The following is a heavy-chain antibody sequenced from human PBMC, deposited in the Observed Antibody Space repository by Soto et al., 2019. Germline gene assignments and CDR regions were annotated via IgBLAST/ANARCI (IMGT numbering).Heavy chain of an antibody. J-gene: IGHJ6*03. CDR3: ANGGLVVVPAAMSNTMDV. V-gene: IGHV3-23*01. D-gene: IGHD2-2*01. CDR2: ISGSGGST. Sequence: GGSLRLSCAASGFTFSSYAMSWVRQAPGKGLEWVSAISGSGGSTYYADSVKGRFTISRDNSKNTLYLQMNSLRAEDTAVYYCANGGLVVVPAAMSNTMDVWGKGTTVTVSS. CDR1: GFTFSSYA.